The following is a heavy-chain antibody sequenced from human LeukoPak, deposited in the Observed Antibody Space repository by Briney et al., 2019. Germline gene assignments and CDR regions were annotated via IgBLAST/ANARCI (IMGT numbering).Heavy chain of an antibody. CDR3: ARLERIQLLLDY. V-gene: IGHV4-59*08. D-gene: IGHD5-18*01. J-gene: IGHJ4*02. Sequence: SETLSLTCTVSGGSISSYYWSWIRQPPGKGLEWIGYIYYSGSTNYNPSLKGRVTISVDTSKNQFSLKLSSVTAADTAVYYCARLERIQLLLDYWGQGTLVTVSS. CDR2: IYYSGST. CDR1: GGSISSYY.